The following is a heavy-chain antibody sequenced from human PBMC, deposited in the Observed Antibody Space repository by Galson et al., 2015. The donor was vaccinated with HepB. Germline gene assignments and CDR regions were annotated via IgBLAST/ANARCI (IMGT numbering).Heavy chain of an antibody. J-gene: IGHJ4*02. V-gene: IGHV4-59*01. D-gene: IGHD2-15*01. CDR2: IYYSGSI. Sequence: LSLTCSVSGVSISSYYWRWIRQPPGKGLEWIGWIYYSGSISLNPSLKSRVTMSGDMSKNHLSLSLASVTTADTAIYYCARVPLQTLVTDYCFGYWGRGTLGTVSS. CDR1: GVSISSYY. CDR3: ARVPLQTLVTDYCFGY.